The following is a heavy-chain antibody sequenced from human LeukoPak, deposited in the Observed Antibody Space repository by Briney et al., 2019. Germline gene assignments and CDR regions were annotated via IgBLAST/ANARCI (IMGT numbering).Heavy chain of an antibody. Sequence: ATVKVSCKASGYTFTGYYMHWVRQAPGQGLEWMGWINPNSGGTNYAQKFQGRVTMTRDTSISTAYMELSRLRSDDTAVYYCARGQTTVVSWALYTELNWFDPWGQGTLVTVSS. D-gene: IGHD4-23*01. J-gene: IGHJ5*02. CDR1: GYTFTGYY. V-gene: IGHV1-2*02. CDR2: INPNSGGT. CDR3: ARGQTTVVSWALYTELNWFDP.